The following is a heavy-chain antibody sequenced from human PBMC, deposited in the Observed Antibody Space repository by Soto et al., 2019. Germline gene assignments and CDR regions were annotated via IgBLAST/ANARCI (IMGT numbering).Heavy chain of an antibody. Sequence: LRLSCAASGFSFSSYEMNYVRQAPGKGLEWVSYISSSGTTIYYAGSVKGRFTISRDNAKNSLYLQMNSLRAEDTAVYYCASMIFGVVNDYSYYGMDVWGQGTTVTVSS. CDR1: GFSFSSYE. D-gene: IGHD3-3*01. V-gene: IGHV3-48*03. J-gene: IGHJ6*02. CDR2: ISSSGTTI. CDR3: ASMIFGVVNDYSYYGMDV.